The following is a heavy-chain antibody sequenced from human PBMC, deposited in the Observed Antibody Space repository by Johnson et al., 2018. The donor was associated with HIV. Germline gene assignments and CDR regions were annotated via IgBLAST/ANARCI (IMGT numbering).Heavy chain of an antibody. D-gene: IGHD1-26*01. Sequence: QVQLVESGGGVVQPGRSLRLSCAASGYTLSRYVLYWGRQAPGKGLEWVAVIPYDGSNKYYADSVKGRFRISRDNVKNSLYLQMDSLRDEDTAVYYCARDGFYSGSYDMFDIWGQGTMVTVSS. V-gene: IGHV3-30*04. CDR1: GYTLSRYV. J-gene: IGHJ3*02. CDR3: ARDGFYSGSYDMFDI. CDR2: IPYDGSNK.